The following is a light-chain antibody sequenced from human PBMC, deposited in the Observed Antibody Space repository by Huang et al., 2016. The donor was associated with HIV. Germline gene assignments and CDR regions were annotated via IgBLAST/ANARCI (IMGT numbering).Light chain of an antibody. V-gene: IGKV3-15*01. CDR1: QSITST. Sequence: EIVMTQSPATLSVSPGERATLSCRASQSITSTLAWYQKKPGQAPRLLIYAASTRATGIPARFSGSGSGTEFTLSISSLQSEDFAVYYCQQYNNWPPWTFGQGTKVEIK. CDR2: AAS. CDR3: QQYNNWPPWT. J-gene: IGKJ1*01.